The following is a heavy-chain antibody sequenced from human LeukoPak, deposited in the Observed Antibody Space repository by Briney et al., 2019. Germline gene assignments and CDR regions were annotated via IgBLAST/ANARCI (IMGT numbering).Heavy chain of an antibody. Sequence: GASVKVSCKASGYTFTGYYMHWVRQAPGQGLEWMGRIIPILGIANYAQKFQGRVTITADKSTSTAYMELSSLRSEDTAVHYCAIFRIAAAGTGWFDPWGQGTLVTVSS. D-gene: IGHD6-13*01. V-gene: IGHV1-69*02. CDR1: GYTFTGYY. CDR2: IIPILGIA. CDR3: AIFRIAAAGTGWFDP. J-gene: IGHJ5*02.